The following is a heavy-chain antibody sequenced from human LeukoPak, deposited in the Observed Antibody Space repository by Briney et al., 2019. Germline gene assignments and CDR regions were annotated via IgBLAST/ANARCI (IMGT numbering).Heavy chain of an antibody. J-gene: IGHJ6*02. Sequence: GGSLRLSCAASGFTFSSYAMSWVRQAPGKGLEWVSAISGSGGSTYHADSVKGRFTISRDNSKNTLYLQMNSLRAEDTAVYYCAKSGGLSGSGRLGMDVWGQGTTVTVSS. D-gene: IGHD3-10*01. CDR3: AKSGGLSGSGRLGMDV. V-gene: IGHV3-23*01. CDR2: ISGSGGST. CDR1: GFTFSSYA.